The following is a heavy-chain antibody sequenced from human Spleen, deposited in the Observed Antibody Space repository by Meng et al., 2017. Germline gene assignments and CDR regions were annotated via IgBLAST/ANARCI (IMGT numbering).Heavy chain of an antibody. Sequence: ASVKVSCKASGYTFTGYYMHWVRQAPGQGLEWMGWINPNSGDTNYAQKFQGRVTMTRDTSISTAYMELSRLRSDDTAVYYCARYKGFSIFGGVPAWFDPWGQGTLVTVSS. CDR3: ARYKGFSIFGGVPAWFDP. V-gene: IGHV1-2*02. D-gene: IGHD3-16*01. CDR2: INPNSGDT. CDR1: GYTFTGYY. J-gene: IGHJ5*02.